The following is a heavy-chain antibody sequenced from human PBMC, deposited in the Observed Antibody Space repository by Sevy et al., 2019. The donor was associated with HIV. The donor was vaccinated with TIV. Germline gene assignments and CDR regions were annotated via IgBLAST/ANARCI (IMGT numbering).Heavy chain of an antibody. CDR1: GFTFSRAW. CDR2: IKSNSNGGTI. CDR3: TTDRGRTSSMYFHL. D-gene: IGHD3-10*01. Sequence: GGSLRLSCAASGFTFSRAWMSWVRQAPGKGLEWVGRIKSNSNGGTIDYAAPVKGRFSISRDDSENTVYLQMNSLNTEDTATYYCTTDRGRTSSMYFHLWGRGTLVTVSS. J-gene: IGHJ2*01. V-gene: IGHV3-15*01.